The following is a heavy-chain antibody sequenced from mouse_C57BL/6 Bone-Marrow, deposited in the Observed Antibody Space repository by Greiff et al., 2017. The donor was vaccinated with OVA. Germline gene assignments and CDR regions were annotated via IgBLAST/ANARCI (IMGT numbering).Heavy chain of an antibody. CDR1: GYSITSGYY. J-gene: IGHJ2*01. D-gene: IGHD2-3*01. CDR3: ARGDDGYYGY. V-gene: IGHV3-6*01. Sequence: EVQLVESGPGLVKPSQSLSLTCSVTGYSITSGYYWNWIRQFPGNKLEWMGYISYDGSNNYNPSLKNRISITRDTSKNQFFLKLNSVTTEDTATYYCARGDDGYYGYWGQGTTLTVSS. CDR2: ISYDGSN.